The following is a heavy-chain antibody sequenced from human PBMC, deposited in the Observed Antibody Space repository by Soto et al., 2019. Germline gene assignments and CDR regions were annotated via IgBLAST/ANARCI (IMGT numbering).Heavy chain of an antibody. Sequence: SETLSLTCTVSGASISRYYWSWIRQPPGKGLEWIGYFYYSGSTNYNPSLKSRVTISVDTSKNQFSLKLSSVTAADTAVYYCARGRGGYFDLWGRGTLVTVSS. CDR3: ARGRGGYFDL. CDR1: GASISRYY. J-gene: IGHJ2*01. CDR2: FYYSGST. V-gene: IGHV4-59*01.